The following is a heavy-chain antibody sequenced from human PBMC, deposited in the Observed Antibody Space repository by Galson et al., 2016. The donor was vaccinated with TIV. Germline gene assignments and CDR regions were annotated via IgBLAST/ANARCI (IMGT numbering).Heavy chain of an antibody. CDR2: ISYLGSNK. J-gene: IGHJ4*02. V-gene: IGHV3-30*03. CDR1: GFTFSSHD. Sequence: SLRLSCAASGFTFSSHDMYWVRQAPGKGLEWVALISYLGSNKYYADAVKGRYTDSVKGRFTISRDDPKDTLCLQMNSLRVEDTAVYYCARELGGGLDYATHYFENWGQGTLVTVSS. D-gene: IGHD2-2*01. CDR3: ARELGGGLDYATHYFEN.